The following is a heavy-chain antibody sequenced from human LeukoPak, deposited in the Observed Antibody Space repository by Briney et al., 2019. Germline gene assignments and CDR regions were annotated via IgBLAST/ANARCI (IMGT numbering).Heavy chain of an antibody. CDR1: VVPFSDYY. D-gene: IGHD6-19*01. J-gene: IGHJ4*02. V-gene: IGHV4-34*01. CDR3: TSAVAGHPY. Sequence: SETLSLTCVVSVVPFSDYYWRWVRQSPTQGLEWIGEINHSGYTNYNPSLKSRVTMSIDTSKNQFSLKLTSVTTADAGLYYCTSAVAGHPYWGQGTLVTVSS. CDR2: INHSGYT.